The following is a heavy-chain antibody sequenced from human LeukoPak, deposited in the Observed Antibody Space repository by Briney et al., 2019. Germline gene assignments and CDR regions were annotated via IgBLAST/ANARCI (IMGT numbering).Heavy chain of an antibody. CDR3: ARATLSIAAADLLGYYYYMDV. CDR2: IYTSGST. V-gene: IGHV4-4*07. D-gene: IGHD6-13*01. Sequence: SETLSLTCTVSGGSISSYYWGWTRQPAGRGLEWIGRIYTSGSTNYNPSLKSRVTMSVDTSKNQFSLKLSSVTAADTAVYYCARATLSIAAADLLGYYYYMDVWGKGTTVTVSS. J-gene: IGHJ6*03. CDR1: GGSISSYY.